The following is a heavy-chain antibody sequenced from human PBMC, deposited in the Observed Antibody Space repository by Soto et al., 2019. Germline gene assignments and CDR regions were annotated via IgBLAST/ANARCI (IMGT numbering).Heavy chain of an antibody. CDR3: ARDRSDSSRADSFDV. J-gene: IGHJ3*01. D-gene: IGHD6-25*01. V-gene: IGHV3-53*01. CDR2: IYRGVAT. CDR1: GFNVSNTY. Sequence: EVQLVESGGGLIQPGGSLRLSCAVSGFNVSNTYMSWVRQAPGKGLEWVSVIYRGVATYYADSVRGRFTISRDTSKNTWYLQMNSLRAEDTAVYYCARDRSDSSRADSFDVWGQGTMVTVSS.